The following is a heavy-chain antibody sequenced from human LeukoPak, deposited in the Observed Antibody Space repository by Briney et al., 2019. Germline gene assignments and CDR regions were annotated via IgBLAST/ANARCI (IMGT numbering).Heavy chain of an antibody. V-gene: IGHV3-30*02. CDR1: GFSFTYYG. Sequence: QPGGSLRLSCVASGFSFTYYGMHWVRQAPGKGLEWVAFIRSDGSNKYYTDSVKGRFTISRDESKNTLYLQMNSLRAEDTAVYYCARDGELVIIPFDYWGQGTLVTVSS. D-gene: IGHD3/OR15-3a*01. CDR2: IRSDGSNK. J-gene: IGHJ4*02. CDR3: ARDGELVIIPFDY.